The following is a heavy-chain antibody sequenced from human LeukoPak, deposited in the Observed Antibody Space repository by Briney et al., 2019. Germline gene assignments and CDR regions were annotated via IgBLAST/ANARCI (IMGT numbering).Heavy chain of an antibody. CDR1: GFTFSSYA. CDR2: ISYDGSNK. J-gene: IGHJ6*02. CDR3: ARAPPRRYCSSTSCYTHYYGMDV. D-gene: IGHD2-2*02. Sequence: TGGSLRLSCAASGFTFSSYAMHWVSQAPGKGLEWVAVISYDGSNKYYADSVKGRFTISRDNSKNTLYLQMNSLRAEDTAVYYCARAPPRRYCSSTSCYTHYYGMDVWGQGTTVTVSS. V-gene: IGHV3-30*04.